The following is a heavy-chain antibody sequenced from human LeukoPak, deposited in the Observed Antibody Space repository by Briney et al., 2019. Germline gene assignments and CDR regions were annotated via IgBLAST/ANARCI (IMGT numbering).Heavy chain of an antibody. CDR1: GFTFCSYE. CDR3: AREAPYSSGLSGAFDI. CDR2: ISSSGSTI. Sequence: PGGSLRLSCAASGFTFCSYEMNWVRQAPGKGLEWVSYISSSGSTIYYADSVKGRFTISRDNAKNSLYLQMNSLRAEDTAVYYCAREAPYSSGLSGAFDIWGQGTMVTVSS. D-gene: IGHD6-19*01. J-gene: IGHJ3*02. V-gene: IGHV3-48*03.